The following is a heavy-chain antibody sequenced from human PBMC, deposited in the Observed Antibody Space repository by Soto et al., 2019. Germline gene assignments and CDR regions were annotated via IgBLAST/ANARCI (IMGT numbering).Heavy chain of an antibody. CDR2: ISAYNGNT. D-gene: IGHD3-22*01. Sequence: ASVKVSCKASGYTFTSYGISWMRQAPGQGLEWMGWISAYNGNTNYAQKLQGRVTMTTDTSTSTAYMELRSLRSDDTAVYYCARGMSYYDSSGYGVYWGQGTLVTVSS. V-gene: IGHV1-18*04. CDR3: ARGMSYYDSSGYGVY. J-gene: IGHJ4*02. CDR1: GYTFTSYG.